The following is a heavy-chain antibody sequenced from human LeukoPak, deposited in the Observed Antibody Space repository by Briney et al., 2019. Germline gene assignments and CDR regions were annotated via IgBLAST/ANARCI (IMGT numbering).Heavy chain of an antibody. V-gene: IGHV3-23*01. J-gene: IGHJ4*02. Sequence: PGGSLRLSCAASGFTFSSYAMSWVRQAPGKGLEWVSAISGSGGSTYYADSVKGRFTISRDNSKNTRYLQMNSLRAEDTAVYYCAREITMVRGVAYGGQGTLVTVSS. CDR1: GFTFSSYA. CDR2: ISGSGGST. D-gene: IGHD3-10*01. CDR3: AREITMVRGVAY.